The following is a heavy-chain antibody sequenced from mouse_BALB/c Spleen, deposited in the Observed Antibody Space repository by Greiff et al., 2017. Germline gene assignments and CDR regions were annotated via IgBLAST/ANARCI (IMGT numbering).Heavy chain of an antibody. CDR2: IRNKANGYTT. J-gene: IGHJ4*01. V-gene: IGHV7-3*02. CDR1: GFTFTDYY. Sequence: DVKLVESGGGLVQPGGSLRLSCATSGFTFTDYYMSWVRQPPGKALEWLGFIRNKANGYTTEYSASVKGRFTISRDNSQSILYLQMNTLRAEDSATYYCARAPLWLRRDYYAMDYWGQGTSVTVSS. D-gene: IGHD2-2*01. CDR3: ARAPLWLRRDYYAMDY.